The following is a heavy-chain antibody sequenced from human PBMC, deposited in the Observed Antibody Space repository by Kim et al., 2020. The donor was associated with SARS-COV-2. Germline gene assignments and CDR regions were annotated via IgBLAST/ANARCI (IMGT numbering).Heavy chain of an antibody. D-gene: IGHD3-9*01. CDR2: ISYDGSNK. Sequence: GGSLRLSCVASGFIFSSYGMHWVRQAPGKGLEWVAVISYDGSNKYYGDSVKGQFTISRDNSKNTLYLQMNSLRAEDTAVYYCAKDPWDDILTGYYTYFDYWGQGTLITVSS. CDR3: AKDPWDDILTGYYTYFDY. J-gene: IGHJ4*02. V-gene: IGHV3-30*18. CDR1: GFIFSSYG.